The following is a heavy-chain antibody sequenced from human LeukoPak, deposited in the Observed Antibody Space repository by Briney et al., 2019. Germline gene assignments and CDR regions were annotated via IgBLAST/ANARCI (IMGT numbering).Heavy chain of an antibody. CDR2: IYYSGST. CDR1: GGSISSSSYY. Sequence: SETLSLTCTVSGGSISSSSYYWGWIRQPPGKGLEWIGSIYYSGSTYYNPSLKSRVTISVDTSKNQFSLKLSSVTAADTAVYYCARQGPAARNNWFDPWGQGTLVTVSS. J-gene: IGHJ5*02. D-gene: IGHD2-2*01. CDR3: ARQGPAARNNWFDP. V-gene: IGHV4-39*01.